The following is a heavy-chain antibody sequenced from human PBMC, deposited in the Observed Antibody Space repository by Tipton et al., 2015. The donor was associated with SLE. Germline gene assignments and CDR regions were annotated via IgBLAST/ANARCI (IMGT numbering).Heavy chain of an antibody. CDR2: IYPRDSDV. V-gene: IGHV5-51*03. D-gene: IGHD4-17*01. J-gene: IGHJ4*02. Sequence: QSGPEVKRTGESLKISRQGSGYSFTSYWIGWVRQTPGKGLEWMGIIYPRDSDVRYSPSFRGQVTISADKSINTAYLQWSSLKASDTAMYYCARLATVSSDFDFWGQGTLVTVSS. CDR1: GYSFTSYW. CDR3: ARLATVSSDFDF.